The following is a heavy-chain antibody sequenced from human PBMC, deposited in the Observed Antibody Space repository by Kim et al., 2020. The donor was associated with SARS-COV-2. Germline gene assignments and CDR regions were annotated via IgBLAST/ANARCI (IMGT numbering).Heavy chain of an antibody. V-gene: IGHV4-39*01. CDR3: ARHDSGTFTSDY. Sequence: SETLSLTCTVSGGSISINNYYWGWIRQPPGKGLEWIGSIYYSGSTYYNPSLKSRVTISVDTSKNQFSLKLSSVTAADTAMYYCARHDSGTFTSDYWGQGTLVTVSS. D-gene: IGHD1-26*01. CDR2: IYYSGST. J-gene: IGHJ4*02. CDR1: GGSISINNYY.